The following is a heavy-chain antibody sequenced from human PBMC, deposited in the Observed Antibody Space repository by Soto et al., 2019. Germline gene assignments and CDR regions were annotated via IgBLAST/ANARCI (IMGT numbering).Heavy chain of an antibody. CDR2: IYYSGST. V-gene: IGHV4-59*01. J-gene: IGHJ4*02. CDR3: ARGLTALDY. CDR1: GGSISSYY. Sequence: SETLSLTCTVSGGSISSYYWSWIRQPPGKGLEWIGYIYYSGSTNYNPSLKSRVTISVDTSKNQFSLKLSSVTAADTAVYYCARGLTALDYWGQGNLVTVS.